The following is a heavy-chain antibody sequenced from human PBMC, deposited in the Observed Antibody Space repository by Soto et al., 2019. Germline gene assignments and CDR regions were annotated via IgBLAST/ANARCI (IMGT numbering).Heavy chain of an antibody. D-gene: IGHD1-26*01. Sequence: PGGSLRLSCAASGFTFSNYGMNWVRQAPGKGLEWISYISRSSSTIYYADSVKGRFTISRDNSKNTLYLQMNSLRDEDTAVYYCSRELLGGSYHFAHWGQGALVPVSS. CDR3: SRELLGGSYHFAH. J-gene: IGHJ4*02. V-gene: IGHV3-48*02. CDR1: GFTFSNYG. CDR2: ISRSSSTI.